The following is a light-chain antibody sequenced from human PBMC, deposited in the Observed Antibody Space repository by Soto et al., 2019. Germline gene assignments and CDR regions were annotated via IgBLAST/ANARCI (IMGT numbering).Light chain of an antibody. V-gene: IGLV2-14*01. CDR2: DVT. Sequence: QSALTQPASVSGSPGQSITISCTGTSSDVGDYNYVSWYQQHPGKAPKLMIYDVTNRPSGVSNRFSGSKSGNTASLTMSGLQAEDEADYYCSSYTSSSTLVLFGGGTQLTVL. J-gene: IGLJ2*01. CDR3: SSYTSSSTLVL. CDR1: SSDVGDYNY.